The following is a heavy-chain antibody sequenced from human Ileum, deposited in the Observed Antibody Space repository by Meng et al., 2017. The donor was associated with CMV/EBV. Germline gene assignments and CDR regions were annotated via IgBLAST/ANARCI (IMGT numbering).Heavy chain of an antibody. J-gene: IGHJ4*02. CDR1: GFLFSDYQ. Sequence: HLVESGGGLVKPGGSLRLSCAASGFLFSDYQMSWVRQAPGKGLEWVSHISDNTKYTNYADSVRGRFTISRDNSKNTLYVQMNSLRAEDTAVYYCARLHPSTTSSFFDYWGQGTLVTVSS. D-gene: IGHD6-6*01. CDR3: ARLHPSTTSSFFDY. CDR2: ISDNTKYT. V-gene: IGHV3-11*05.